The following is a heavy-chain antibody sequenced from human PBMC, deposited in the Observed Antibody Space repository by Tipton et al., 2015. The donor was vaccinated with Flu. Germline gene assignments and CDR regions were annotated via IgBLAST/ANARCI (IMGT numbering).Heavy chain of an antibody. CDR2: ISSDGTYK. V-gene: IGHV3-30*18. Sequence: SLRLSCVAYGFTFTTFGMNWARQAPGKGLEWVTSISSDGTYKHYADSVRGRFTISRDNSKNTVSLEMNGLRPDDTAVYYCAKDMTPGARPRLFDYWGQGTLVTVSS. CDR3: AKDMTPGARPRLFDY. J-gene: IGHJ4*01. CDR1: GFTFTTFG. D-gene: IGHD1-26*01.